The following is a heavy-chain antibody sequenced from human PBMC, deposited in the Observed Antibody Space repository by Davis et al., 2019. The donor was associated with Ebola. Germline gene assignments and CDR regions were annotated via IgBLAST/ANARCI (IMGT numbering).Heavy chain of an antibody. CDR3: ARDPSHDYGDYVGGWFAP. CDR2: ISYDGSNK. D-gene: IGHD4-17*01. Sequence: GGSLRLSCAASGFIFSSYAMHWVRQAPGKGLEWVAVISYDGSNKYYADSVKGRFTISRDNSKNTLYLQMNSLRAEDTAVYYCARDPSHDYGDYVGGWFAPWGQGTLVTVSS. CDR1: GFIFSSYA. J-gene: IGHJ5*02. V-gene: IGHV3-30-3*01.